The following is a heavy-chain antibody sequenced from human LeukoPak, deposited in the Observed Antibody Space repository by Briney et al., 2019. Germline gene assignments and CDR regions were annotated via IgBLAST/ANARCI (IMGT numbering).Heavy chain of an antibody. V-gene: IGHV3-64D*09. CDR3: VRGYSFGPYGMDV. J-gene: IGHJ6*02. CDR2: ISDSGGST. Sequence: GGSLRLSCVASGFTFRDYYMSWIRQAPGKGLEYVSAISDSGGSTYYADSVKGRFTISRDNSKNTLYLQMSSLRAEDTAVYFCVRGYSFGPYGMDVWGQGTTVTVSS. D-gene: IGHD2-15*01. CDR1: GFTFRDYY.